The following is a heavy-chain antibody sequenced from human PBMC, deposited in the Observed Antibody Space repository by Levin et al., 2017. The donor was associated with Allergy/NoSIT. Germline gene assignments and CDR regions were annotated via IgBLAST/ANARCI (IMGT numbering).Heavy chain of an antibody. Sequence: SETLSLRCTVSGGSINSGAYYWSWIRQHPGKGLEWIGYIYNDGDTYYNPSLKSRVTISMDTSKNQFSLSLSSVIAAETAVYYCARSGRTWLKLRGFDYWGQGTLVTVSS. J-gene: IGHJ4*02. D-gene: IGHD5-24*01. CDR2: IYNDGDT. CDR1: GGSINSGAYY. V-gene: IGHV4-31*03. CDR3: ARSGRTWLKLRGFDY.